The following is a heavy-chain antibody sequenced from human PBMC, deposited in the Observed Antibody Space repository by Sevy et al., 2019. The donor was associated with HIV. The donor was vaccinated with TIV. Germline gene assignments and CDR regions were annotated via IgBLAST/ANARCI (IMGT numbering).Heavy chain of an antibody. CDR1: GYTFTSYG. CDR3: ASTTSTLYYFDY. CDR2: ISAYNGNT. D-gene: IGHD1-1*01. V-gene: IGHV1-18*01. Sequence: ASVKVSCKASGYTFTSYGISWVRQAPGQGLEWMGWISAYNGNTNYAQKLQGRVTMTTDTSTSTAYMELRSLRSDDTAMYYCASTTSTLYYFDYWGQGTLVTVSS. J-gene: IGHJ4*02.